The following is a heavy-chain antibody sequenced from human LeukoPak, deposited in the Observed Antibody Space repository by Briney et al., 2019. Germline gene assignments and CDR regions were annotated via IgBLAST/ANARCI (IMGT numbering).Heavy chain of an antibody. CDR1: GFTFDDYA. CDR2: ISWNSGSI. Sequence: GRSLRLSCAASGFTFDDYAMHWVRQAPGKGLEWVSGISWNSGSIGYADSVKGRFTISRDNAKNSLYLQMNSLRAEDMALYYCAKAPSGRIEDDAFDIWGQGTMVTVSS. J-gene: IGHJ3*02. CDR3: AKAPSGRIEDDAFDI. V-gene: IGHV3-9*03. D-gene: IGHD7-27*01.